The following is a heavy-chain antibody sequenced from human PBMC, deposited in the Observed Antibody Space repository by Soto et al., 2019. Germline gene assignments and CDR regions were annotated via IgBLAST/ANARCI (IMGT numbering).Heavy chain of an antibody. D-gene: IGHD6-13*01. Sequence: SQTLSLTGTVSGGSMSSSSYYWGWIRQPPGKGLEWIGSVYYRGNTYYNPSLKSRVTTSVDTSKNQFSLKLYSVTAADTALYYCARHKDTSSRYLLPDYWGQGTLVTVSS. CDR1: GGSMSSSSYY. V-gene: IGHV4-39*01. J-gene: IGHJ4*02. CDR2: VYYRGNT. CDR3: ARHKDTSSRYLLPDY.